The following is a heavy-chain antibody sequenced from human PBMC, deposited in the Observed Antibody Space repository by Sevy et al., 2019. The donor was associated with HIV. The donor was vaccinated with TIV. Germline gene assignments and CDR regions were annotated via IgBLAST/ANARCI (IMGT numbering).Heavy chain of an antibody. CDR2: IRNRPNSYTT. J-gene: IGHJ6*03. Sequence: GGSLRLSCAASGFTFSDHYVDWVRQAPGKGLEWVGRIRNRPNSYTTEYAESVKGRFTISRDDSRTSGYLQMNSLKTQDSAVYYCVRGPNCGVGGCQQISPYCLDVWGKGATVTVSS. D-gene: IGHD2-15*01. CDR3: VRGPNCGVGGCQQISPYCLDV. V-gene: IGHV3-72*01. CDR1: GFTFSDHY.